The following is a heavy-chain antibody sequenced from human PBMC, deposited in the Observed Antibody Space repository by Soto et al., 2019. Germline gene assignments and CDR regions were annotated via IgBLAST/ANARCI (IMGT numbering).Heavy chain of an antibody. CDR1: GYTFTSYA. Sequence: QVQLVQSGAEEKKPGASVKDSCKASGYTFTSYAMHWVRQAPGQRLEWMGWINAGNGNTKYSQKFQGRVPITRDTSASTAYMELSSLRSEDTAVYYCARSIVVVTALDYWGQGTLVTVSS. D-gene: IGHD2-21*02. V-gene: IGHV1-3*05. CDR2: INAGNGNT. J-gene: IGHJ4*02. CDR3: ARSIVVVTALDY.